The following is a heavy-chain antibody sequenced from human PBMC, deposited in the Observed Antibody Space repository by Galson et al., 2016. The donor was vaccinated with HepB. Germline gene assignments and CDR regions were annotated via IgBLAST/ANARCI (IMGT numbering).Heavy chain of an antibody. CDR1: GFTFSSYG. J-gene: IGHJ4*02. CDR2: IWYDGSNE. D-gene: IGHD3-10*01. Sequence: SLRLSCAASGFTFSSYGMHWVRQAPGKGLEWVAVIWYDGSNEYYADSVKGRFTISRDNSKNTLYLQMSSLRAEDTAVYYCASLGSLGSFSRGLYWGQGTLVTFSS. CDR3: ASLGSLGSFSRGLY. V-gene: IGHV3-33*01.